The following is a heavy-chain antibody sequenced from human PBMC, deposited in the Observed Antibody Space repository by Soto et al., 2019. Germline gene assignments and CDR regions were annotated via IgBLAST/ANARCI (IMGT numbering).Heavy chain of an antibody. CDR2: MNPKRGDT. CDR1: GYSFGDFD. J-gene: IGHJ4*01. CDR3: ARTGGLFTTSWYVFDY. D-gene: IGHD6-13*01. Sequence: ASVKVSCKTSGYSFGDFDINWIRQAPGQGLEWMGWMNPKRGDTGSAQKFQGRVTMTRNTSINTAFLEVTGLTSDDTAVYSCARTGGLFTTSWYVFDYWG. V-gene: IGHV1-8*01.